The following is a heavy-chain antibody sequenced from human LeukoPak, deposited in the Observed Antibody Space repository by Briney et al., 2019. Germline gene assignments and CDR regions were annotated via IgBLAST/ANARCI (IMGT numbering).Heavy chain of an antibody. CDR3: ASVMTTVSPYDY. J-gene: IGHJ4*02. CDR2: ISSSGSTI. D-gene: IGHD4-17*01. CDR1: GFTFSSYE. V-gene: IGHV3-48*03. Sequence: GGSLRLSCAASGFTFSSYEMNWVRQAPGKGLEWVSYISSSGSTIYYADSVKGRFTISRDNAKNSLYLQMNSLRAEDTAVYYCASVMTTVSPYDYCGQGTLVTVSS.